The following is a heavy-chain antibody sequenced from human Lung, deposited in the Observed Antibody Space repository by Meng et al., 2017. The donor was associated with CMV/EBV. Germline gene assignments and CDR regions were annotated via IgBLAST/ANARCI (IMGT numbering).Heavy chain of an antibody. CDR3: ARASSSGLTPFDL. CDR1: GGSISSSSYY. CDR2: IYYSGST. Sequence: LXCTVSGGSISSSSYYWGWIRQPPGKGLEWIGSIYYSGSTYYNPSLKSRVTISVDTSKNQFSLKLSSVTAADTAVYCCARASSSGLTPFDLWGQGXLVTVSS. J-gene: IGHJ5*02. V-gene: IGHV4-39*01. D-gene: IGHD6-19*01.